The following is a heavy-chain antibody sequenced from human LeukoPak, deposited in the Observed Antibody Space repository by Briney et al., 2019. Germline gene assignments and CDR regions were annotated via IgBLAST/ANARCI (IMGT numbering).Heavy chain of an antibody. Sequence: GGSLRLSCAASGFTFSSYAMSWVRQAPGKGLEWVSAISGSGGSTYYADSVKGRFTISRDNSKNTLYLQMNSLRSDDTAVYYCARRGQLVRGYYYYMDVWGKGTTVTVSS. J-gene: IGHJ6*03. CDR1: GFTFSSYA. CDR2: ISGSGGST. V-gene: IGHV3-23*01. D-gene: IGHD6-6*01. CDR3: ARRGQLVRGYYYYMDV.